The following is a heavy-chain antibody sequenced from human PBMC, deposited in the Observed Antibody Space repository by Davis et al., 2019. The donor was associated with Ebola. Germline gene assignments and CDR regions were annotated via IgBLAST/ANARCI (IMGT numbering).Heavy chain of an antibody. D-gene: IGHD5-18*01. CDR1: GFTFDAYA. CDR2: ISWHRDSV. Sequence: PGESLKISFVGPGFTFDAYAMHWVRQVPGKGLEWVSSISWHRDSVGYVDSVKGRFTISNDNAKNTLYLQMNGLRADDTAMYYCARDSLRYSAAYGGWLDPWGQGTLVIVSS. CDR3: ARDSLRYSAAYGGWLDP. J-gene: IGHJ5*02. V-gene: IGHV3-9*01.